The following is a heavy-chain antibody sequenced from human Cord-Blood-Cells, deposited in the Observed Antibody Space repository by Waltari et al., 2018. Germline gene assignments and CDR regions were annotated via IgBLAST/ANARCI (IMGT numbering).Heavy chain of an antibody. V-gene: IGHV4-34*01. J-gene: IGHJ4*02. CDR3: ARSRMVRGVSDY. Sequence: QVQLQQWGAGLLKPSETLSLTCAVYGGSFSGYYWSWIRQPPGKGLEWIGEINHSGSTNYNPPLKRRVTISVDTSKNQFSLKLSSVTAADTAVYYCARSRMVRGVSDYWGQGTLVTVSS. CDR1: GGSFSGYY. D-gene: IGHD3-10*01. CDR2: INHSGST.